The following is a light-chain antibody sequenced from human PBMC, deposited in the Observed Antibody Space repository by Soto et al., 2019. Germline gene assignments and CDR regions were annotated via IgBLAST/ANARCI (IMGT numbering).Light chain of an antibody. CDR1: QRVTSSY. CDR3: QQYGSSPRT. J-gene: IGKJ1*01. Sequence: ENVSTQSPGTLSLSPGERVTLSCRASQRVTSSYLAWYQQKPCQAPRLLIYGASTRATGIPDRFSGSGSGTDFTLTISRLEPEDFAVYYCQQYGSSPRTFGQGTKVDIK. CDR2: GAS. V-gene: IGKV3-20*01.